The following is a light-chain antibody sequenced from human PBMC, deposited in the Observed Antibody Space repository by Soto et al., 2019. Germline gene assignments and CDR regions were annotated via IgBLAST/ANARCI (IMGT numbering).Light chain of an antibody. Sequence: EIVLTQSPATLFLSPGERATLSCRASQSVSSHLAWYQQKPGQAPRLLIYDASNRATGIPARFSGSGSGTDFTLTISSLEPEDFAVYYCQQRSNWLTFGGGTKVDIK. CDR2: DAS. CDR3: QQRSNWLT. CDR1: QSVSSH. V-gene: IGKV3-11*01. J-gene: IGKJ4*01.